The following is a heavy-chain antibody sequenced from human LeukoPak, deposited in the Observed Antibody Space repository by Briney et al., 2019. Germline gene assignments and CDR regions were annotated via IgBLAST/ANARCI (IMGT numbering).Heavy chain of an antibody. CDR1: GGSISSSSYY. V-gene: IGHV4-39*07. Sequence: KPSETLSLTCTASGGSISSSSYYWGWIRQPPGKGLEWIGSIYYDGRIDYNPSLKSRVTISRDTSNDQFSLKLSSVTAADTAVYYCARRPTYYSYGQSGYYYYYMDVWGKGTTVTVSS. D-gene: IGHD5-18*01. CDR3: ARRPTYYSYGQSGYYYYYMDV. J-gene: IGHJ6*03. CDR2: IYYDGRI.